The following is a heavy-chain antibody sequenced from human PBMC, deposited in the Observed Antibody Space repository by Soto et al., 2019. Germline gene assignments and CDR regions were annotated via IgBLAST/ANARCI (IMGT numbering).Heavy chain of an antibody. Sequence: ASVKVSCKASGYTFTSYYMHWVRQAPGQGLEWMGIINPSSGSTSYAQRFQGRVTMTRDTSTSTVYMELSSLRSEDTAVYYCARVSSPPITIFGVVPYYYGMDVWGQGTTVTVSS. CDR3: ARVSSPPITIFGVVPYYYGMDV. CDR1: GYTFTSYY. D-gene: IGHD3-3*01. J-gene: IGHJ6*02. CDR2: INPSSGST. V-gene: IGHV1-46*01.